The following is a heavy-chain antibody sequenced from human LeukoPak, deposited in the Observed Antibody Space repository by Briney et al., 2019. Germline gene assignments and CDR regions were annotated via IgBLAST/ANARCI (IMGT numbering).Heavy chain of an antibody. V-gene: IGHV4-59*01. CDR3: AREDPQTTVPEGMDV. D-gene: IGHD4-17*01. CDR2: IYYSGTT. Sequence: SETLSLTCTVSGGSINYYYWSWIRQSPGKGLEWIGYIYYSGTTNYNPSLKSRVTISVDTSKNQFSLQLRSVTAADTAVYYCAREDPQTTVPEGMDVWDQGTTVTVSS. J-gene: IGHJ6*02. CDR1: GGSINYYY.